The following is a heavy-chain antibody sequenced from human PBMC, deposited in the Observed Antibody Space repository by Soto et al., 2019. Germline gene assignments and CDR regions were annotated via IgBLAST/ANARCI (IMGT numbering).Heavy chain of an antibody. CDR3: ARLPGP. Sequence: QLQLQESGSGLVKPSQTLSLTCAVSGGSITSGGYSWSWIRQPPGKGLEWIGYIYHSGSTYYNPSLKSRVTISADRYTDQFSLKLSSVTAADTAVYYWARLPGPWGQGTLVTVAS. CDR2: IYHSGST. J-gene: IGHJ5*02. V-gene: IGHV4-30-2*01. CDR1: GGSITSGGYS.